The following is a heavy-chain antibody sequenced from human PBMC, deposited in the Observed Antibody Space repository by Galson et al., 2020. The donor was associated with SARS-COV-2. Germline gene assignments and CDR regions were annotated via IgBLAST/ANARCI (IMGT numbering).Heavy chain of an antibody. Sequence: ASVKVSCKASGYTFTSYGISWVRQAPGQGLEWMGWISAYNGNTNYAQKLQGRVTMTTDTFTSTAYMELRSLRSDDTAVYYCARAPPGRYFDWLSISDYWGQGTLVTVSS. CDR2: ISAYNGNT. CDR3: ARAPPGRYFDWLSISDY. V-gene: IGHV1-18*01. J-gene: IGHJ4*02. D-gene: IGHD3-9*01. CDR1: GYTFTSYG.